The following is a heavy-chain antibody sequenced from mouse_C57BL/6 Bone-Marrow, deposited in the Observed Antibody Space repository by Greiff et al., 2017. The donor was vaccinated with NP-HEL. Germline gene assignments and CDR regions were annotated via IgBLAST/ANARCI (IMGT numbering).Heavy chain of an antibody. J-gene: IGHJ2*01. CDR3: ARFYYYFDN. D-gene: IGHD2-1*01. Sequence: VQLQQSGPVLVKPGASVKMSCKASGYTFTDYYMNWVKQSHGKSLEWIGVINPYNGGTSYNQKFKGKATLTVDKSSSTAYMELNSLTSEDSAVYYCARFYYYFDNWGQGTTLTVSS. V-gene: IGHV1-19*01. CDR2: INPYNGGT. CDR1: GYTFTDYY.